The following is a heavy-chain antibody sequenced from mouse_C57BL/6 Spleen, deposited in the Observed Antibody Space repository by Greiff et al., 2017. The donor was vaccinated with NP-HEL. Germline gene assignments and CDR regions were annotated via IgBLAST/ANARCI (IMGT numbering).Heavy chain of an antibody. CDR3: ASSYDGYWAY. J-gene: IGHJ3*01. CDR1: GYTFTSYW. CDR2: IYPGSGST. D-gene: IGHD2-3*01. Sequence: QVHVKQPGAELVKPGASVKMSCKASGYTFTSYWITWVKQRPGQGLEWIGDIYPGSGSTNYNEKFKSKATLTVDTSSSTAYMQLSSLTSEDSAVYYCASSYDGYWAYWGQGTLVTVSA. V-gene: IGHV1-55*01.